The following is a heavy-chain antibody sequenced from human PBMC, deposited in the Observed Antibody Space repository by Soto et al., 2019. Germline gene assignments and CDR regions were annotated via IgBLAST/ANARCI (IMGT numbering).Heavy chain of an antibody. Sequence: QVQLVESGGGVVQPGRSLRLSCAASGFTFSSYAMHWVRQAPGKGLEWVAVISYDGSNKYYADSVKGRFTISRDNSKNTLYLQMNSLRAEDTAVYYCARGAPVVVITGTFDSWGQGTMVTVSS. V-gene: IGHV3-30-3*01. CDR3: ARGAPVVVITGTFDS. CDR2: ISYDGSNK. J-gene: IGHJ4*02. D-gene: IGHD3-22*01. CDR1: GFTFSSYA.